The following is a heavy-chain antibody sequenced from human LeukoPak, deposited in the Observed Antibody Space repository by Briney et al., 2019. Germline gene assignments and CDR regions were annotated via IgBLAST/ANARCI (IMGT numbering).Heavy chain of an antibody. CDR1: GGSISSYH. CDR2: IYSSGST. CDR3: ARDRWSYGDYPLDY. J-gene: IGHJ4*02. D-gene: IGHD4-17*01. V-gene: IGHV4-4*07. Sequence: SETLSLTCTVSGGSISSYHWSWIRQPAGKGLEWIGRIYSSGSTNYNPSLKSRVTTSVDTSKNQFSLKLRSVSAADTALYYCARDRWSYGDYPLDYWGQGTLVTVSS.